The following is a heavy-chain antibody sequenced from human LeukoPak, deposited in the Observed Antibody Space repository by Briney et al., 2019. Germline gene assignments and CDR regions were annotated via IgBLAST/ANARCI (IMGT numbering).Heavy chain of an antibody. CDR2: ISWNSGSI. CDR3: AREGPSGSSAYEY. D-gene: IGHD1-26*01. Sequence: PGRSLRLSCAASGFTFDDYAMHWVRQAPGKGLEWVSGISWNSGSIGYADSVKGRFTISRDNAKNSLYLQMNSLRAEDTAVYYCAREGPSGSSAYEYWGQGTLVTVSS. V-gene: IGHV3-9*01. J-gene: IGHJ4*02. CDR1: GFTFDDYA.